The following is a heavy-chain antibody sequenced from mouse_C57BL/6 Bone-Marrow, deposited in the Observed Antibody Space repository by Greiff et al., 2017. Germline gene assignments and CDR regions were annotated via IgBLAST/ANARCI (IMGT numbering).Heavy chain of an antibody. J-gene: IGHJ3*01. V-gene: IGHV1-52*01. CDR1: GYTFTSYW. D-gene: IGHD2-14*01. CDR2: IDPSDSAT. CDR3: ARSYRAWFAY. Sequence: QVQLQQPGAELVRPGSSVKLSCKASGYTFTSYWMHWVKQRPIQGLEWIGNIDPSDSATHYNQKFKDKATLTVDKSSSTAYMQLSSLTSEDSAVYYCARSYRAWFAYWGQGTLVTVSA.